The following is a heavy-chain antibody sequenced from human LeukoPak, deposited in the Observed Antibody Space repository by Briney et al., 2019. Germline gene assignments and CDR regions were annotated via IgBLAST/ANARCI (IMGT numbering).Heavy chain of an antibody. J-gene: IGHJ4*02. Sequence: GGSLRLSCAASGFTFSSHAMSWGRQGPEKGVGWVSSITNDNYDTFYADSVKGRFTISRDESKTTLYLQMKSLRAEDTAVYYCAREGISRKMDFDYWGQGTLVTVSS. CDR3: AREGISRKMDFDY. V-gene: IGHV3-23*01. CDR1: GFTFSSHA. CDR2: ITNDNYDT. D-gene: IGHD2/OR15-2a*01.